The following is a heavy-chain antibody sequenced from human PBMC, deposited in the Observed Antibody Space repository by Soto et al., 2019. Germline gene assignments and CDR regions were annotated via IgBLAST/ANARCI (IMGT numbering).Heavy chain of an antibody. Sequence: SETLSLTCTVSGGSISSYYWSWLRQPPGKGLEWIGYIYYSGRTNYNPSLKSRVTISVDTSKNQFSLKLSSVTAADTAVYYCARGYRSSTSCYIWDNWFDPWGQGTLVTVSS. D-gene: IGHD2-2*02. CDR1: GGSISSYY. V-gene: IGHV4-59*01. J-gene: IGHJ5*02. CDR2: IYYSGRT. CDR3: ARGYRSSTSCYIWDNWFDP.